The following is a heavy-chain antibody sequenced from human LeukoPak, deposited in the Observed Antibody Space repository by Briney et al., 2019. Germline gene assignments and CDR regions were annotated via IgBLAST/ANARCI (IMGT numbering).Heavy chain of an antibody. J-gene: IGHJ4*02. CDR2: IYSGGST. CDR1: GFTVSSNY. Sequence: GGSLRLSCTVSGFTVSSNYMSWVRQAPGKGLEWVSVIYSGGSTYYADSVKGRFTISRDNSKNTLYLQMNSLRAEDTAVYYCAKGLLGYYYDSSGYYYWGQGTLVTVSS. CDR3: AKGLLGYYYDSSGYYY. D-gene: IGHD3-22*01. V-gene: IGHV3-53*01.